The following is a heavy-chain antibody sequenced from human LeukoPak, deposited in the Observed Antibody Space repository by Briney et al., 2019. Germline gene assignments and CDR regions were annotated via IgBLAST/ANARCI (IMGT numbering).Heavy chain of an antibody. D-gene: IGHD2-15*01. CDR3: VRHCCSSPSKRTFDI. J-gene: IGHJ3*02. CDR1: GDSIRSSDYY. Sequence: PSETLSLTCTVSGDSIRSSDYYWGCIRQSPGKGLEWIGTISDGGSTYYNPSHKSRIIISVDTSKNQFSLQLSSVTAADTAVYYCVRHCCSSPSKRTFDIWGQGTLVAVSS. V-gene: IGHV4-39*01. CDR2: ISDGGST.